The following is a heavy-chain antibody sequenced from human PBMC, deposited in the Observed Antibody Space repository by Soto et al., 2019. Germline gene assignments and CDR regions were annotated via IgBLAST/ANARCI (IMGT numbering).Heavy chain of an antibody. V-gene: IGHV3-7*04. CDR2: INQDGSEK. CDR3: SGGVGDAF. CDR1: ESTVSRDW. J-gene: IGHJ4*02. D-gene: IGHD3-16*01. Sequence: EVHLVESGGGLVQTGGSLRLSCAIFESTVSRDWMNWVRQAPGKGLEWVAHINQDGSEKYYVDSVKGRFTISRDNAKKSLYLQMNSLRPADAAIDYSSGGVGDAFWGQGTLVTVSS.